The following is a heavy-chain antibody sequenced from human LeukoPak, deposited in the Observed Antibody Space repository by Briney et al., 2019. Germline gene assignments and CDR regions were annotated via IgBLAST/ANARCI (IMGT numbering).Heavy chain of an antibody. J-gene: IGHJ4*02. CDR3: ARMNDYYFDY. CDR2: IYYSGST. Sequence: SETLSLTCTVSGGSVSSGNFYWSWIRQPPGKGLEWIGYIYYSGSTNYNPSFKSRVTISVDTSKNQFTLKLSSVTAADTAVYYCARMNDYYFDYWGQGTLVTVSS. V-gene: IGHV4-61*01. D-gene: IGHD1-1*01. CDR1: GGSVSSGNFY.